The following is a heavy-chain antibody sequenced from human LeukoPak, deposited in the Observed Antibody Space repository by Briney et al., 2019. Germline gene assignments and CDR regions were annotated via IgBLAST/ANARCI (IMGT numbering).Heavy chain of an antibody. CDR1: GGSISSGSYY. V-gene: IGHV4-61*02. CDR2: IYTTGST. J-gene: IGHJ6*02. CDR3: AREGRDYDSSGYPYYYYSMDV. D-gene: IGHD3-22*01. Sequence: SETLSLTCTVYGGSISSGSYYWSWIRQPAGKGLEWIGRIYTTGSTNYNPSLKSRVTISGDTSKNQFSLKLSSVTAADTAVYYCAREGRDYDSSGYPYYYYSMDVWGQGTTVPVSS.